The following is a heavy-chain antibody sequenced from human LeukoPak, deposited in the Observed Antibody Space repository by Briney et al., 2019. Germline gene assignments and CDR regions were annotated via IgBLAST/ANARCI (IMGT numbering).Heavy chain of an antibody. V-gene: IGHV4-59*08. CDR2: IYYSGST. D-gene: IGHD6-13*01. J-gene: IGHJ4*02. CDR1: GGSFSGYY. Sequence: SETLSLTCAVYGGSFSGYYWSWIRQPPGKGLEWIGYIYYSGSTNYNPSLKSRVTISVGTSKNQFSLKLSSVTAADTAVYYCARHEGYSSSQPFGYWGQGTLVTVSS. CDR3: ARHEGYSSSQPFGY.